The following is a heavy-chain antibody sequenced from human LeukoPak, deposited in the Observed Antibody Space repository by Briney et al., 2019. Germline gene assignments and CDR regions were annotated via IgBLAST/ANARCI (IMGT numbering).Heavy chain of an antibody. D-gene: IGHD3-10*01. CDR1: GGSFSGYY. CDR3: ARGMYYYGSGSYYYYYYYMDV. J-gene: IGHJ6*03. V-gene: IGHV4-34*01. Sequence: SETLSLTCAAYGGSFSGYYWSWIRQPPGKGLDWIGEINHSGSTNYNPSLKSRVTISVDTSKNQFSLKLSSVTAADTAVYYYARGMYYYGSGSYYYYYYYMDVWGKGTTVTVSS. CDR2: INHSGST.